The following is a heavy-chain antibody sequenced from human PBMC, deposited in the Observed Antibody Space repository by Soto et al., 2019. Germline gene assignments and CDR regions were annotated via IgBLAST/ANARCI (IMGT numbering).Heavy chain of an antibody. CDR2: ISYDGSNK. D-gene: IGHD5-18*01. J-gene: IGHJ4*02. Sequence: QVQLVESGGGVVQPGRSLRLSCAASGFTFSSYGIHWVRQAPGKGLEWVAVISYDGSNKYYADSVKGRFTISRDNSKNTLYLQMNSLRAEDTAVYYCAKDHSYSFGPYYFDYWGQGTLVTVSS. CDR1: GFTFSSYG. V-gene: IGHV3-30*18. CDR3: AKDHSYSFGPYYFDY.